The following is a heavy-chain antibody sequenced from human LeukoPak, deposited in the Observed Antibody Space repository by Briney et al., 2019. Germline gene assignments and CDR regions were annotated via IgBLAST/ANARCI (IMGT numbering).Heavy chain of an antibody. J-gene: IGHJ4*02. V-gene: IGHV4-39*01. CDR1: GGSISSSSYY. D-gene: IGHD5-18*01. CDR2: IYYSGST. Sequence: SETLSLTCTVSGGSISSSSYYWGWIRQPPGKGLEWIGSIYYSGSTYYNPSLKSRVTISVDTSKNQFSLKLSSVTAADTAVYYCARPLVLRYSYGPDYWGQGTLVTVSS. CDR3: ARPLVLRYSYGPDY.